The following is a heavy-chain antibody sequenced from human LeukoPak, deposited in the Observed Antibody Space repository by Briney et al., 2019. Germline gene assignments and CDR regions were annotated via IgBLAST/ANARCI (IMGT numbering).Heavy chain of an antibody. V-gene: IGHV3-30-3*01. D-gene: IGHD5-12*01. J-gene: IGHJ4*02. CDR2: ISYDGSNK. CDR3: AKEESGYGLTHFDY. Sequence: PGRSLRLSCAASGFTFSSYAMHWVRQAPGKGLEWVAVISYDGSNKYYADSVKGRFTISRDNSKNTLYLQMNSLRAEDTAVYYCAKEESGYGLTHFDYWGQGTLVTVSS. CDR1: GFTFSSYA.